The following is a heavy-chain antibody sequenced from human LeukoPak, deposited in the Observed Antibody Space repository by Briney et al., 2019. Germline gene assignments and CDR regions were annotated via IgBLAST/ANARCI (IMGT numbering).Heavy chain of an antibody. CDR2: IRSSSSST. J-gene: IGHJ6*02. V-gene: IGHV3-48*01. D-gene: IGHD3-10*01. CDR3: ARGSEFRGDYCYYGMDV. CDR1: GFTFSTYS. Sequence: GRSLRLSCAASGFTFSTYSFNWVRQAPGKGLEWVSYIRSSSSSTYYADSVKGRFTISRDSAKNSLFLQMNSLRAEDTAVYYCARGSEFRGDYCYYGMDVWGQGTTVTVSS.